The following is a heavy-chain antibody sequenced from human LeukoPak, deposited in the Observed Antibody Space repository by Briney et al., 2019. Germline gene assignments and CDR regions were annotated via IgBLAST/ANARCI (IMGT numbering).Heavy chain of an antibody. Sequence: PSETLSLTCTVSDGSITNYDWSWVRQPPGKGLEFIGHVHYSGTTNYNPSLRSRVTISVDTSKNQFSLKLSSVTAADTAVYYCARAGGEMATISLYYFDYWGQGTLVTVSS. CDR2: VHYSGTT. V-gene: IGHV4-59*01. CDR1: DGSITNYD. D-gene: IGHD5-24*01. CDR3: ARAGGEMATISLYYFDY. J-gene: IGHJ4*02.